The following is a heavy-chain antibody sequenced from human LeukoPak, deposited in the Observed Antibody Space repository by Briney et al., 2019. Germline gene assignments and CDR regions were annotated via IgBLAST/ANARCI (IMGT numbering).Heavy chain of an antibody. CDR3: ARSHGGITIRNWFDP. D-gene: IGHD3-3*01. CDR2: INPNSGGT. CDR1: GNTFTGYY. J-gene: IGHJ5*02. Sequence: ASVKVSCKASGNTFTGYYMHWVRQAPGQGLEWMGWINPNSGGTNYAQKFQGRVTMTRDTSISTAYMELSRLRSDDTAAYYCARSHGGITIRNWFDPWGQGTLVTVSS. V-gene: IGHV1-2*02.